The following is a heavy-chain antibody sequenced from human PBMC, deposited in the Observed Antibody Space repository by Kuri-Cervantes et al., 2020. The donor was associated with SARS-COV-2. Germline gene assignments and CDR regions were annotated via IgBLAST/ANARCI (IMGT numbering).Heavy chain of an antibody. D-gene: IGHD3-22*01. CDR3: AREGYYGSSGYFDY. CDR1: GFTFSSYS. Sequence: GESLKISCAASGFTFSSYSMNWVRQAPGKGLEWVSYISSSSSTIYYADSVKGRFTISRDNAKNSLYLQMNSLRDEDTAVYYCAREGYYGSSGYFDYWGQGTLVTVSS. V-gene: IGHV3-48*02. CDR2: ISSSSSTI. J-gene: IGHJ4*02.